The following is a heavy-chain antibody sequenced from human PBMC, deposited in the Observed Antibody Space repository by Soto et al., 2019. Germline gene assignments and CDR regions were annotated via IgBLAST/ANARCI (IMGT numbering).Heavy chain of an antibody. V-gene: IGHV6-1*01. CDR1: GDSVSSNRDA. D-gene: IGHD3-22*01. CDR2: TYYRSKWYN. CDR3: ASVGTDTSGGPVDLYY. J-gene: IGHJ4*02. Sequence: SQTLSLTCAISGDSVSSNRDAWNWIRQSPSRGLGWLGRTYYRSKWYNEYAVSVKSRITINPDTSKNQFSLQLNSVTPEDTAMYYCASVGTDTSGGPVDLYYSGQGSLV.